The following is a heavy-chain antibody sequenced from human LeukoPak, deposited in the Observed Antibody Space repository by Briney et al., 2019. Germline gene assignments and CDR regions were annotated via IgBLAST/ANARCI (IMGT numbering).Heavy chain of an antibody. J-gene: IGHJ4*02. CDR3: ARDRYYYGSGSYYKFGY. D-gene: IGHD3-10*01. Sequence: GGSLRLSCAASGFTFSGYSMNWVRQAPGKGLEWVSYISSSSSTIYYADSVKGRFTISRDNAKNSLYLQMNSLRAEDTAVYYCARDRYYYGSGSYYKFGYWGQGTLVTVSS. V-gene: IGHV3-48*01. CDR1: GFTFSGYS. CDR2: ISSSSSTI.